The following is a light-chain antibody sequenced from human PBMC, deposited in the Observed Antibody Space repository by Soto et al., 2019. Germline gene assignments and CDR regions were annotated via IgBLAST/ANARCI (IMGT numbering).Light chain of an antibody. J-gene: IGKJ2*01. Sequence: DIQMTQSPPSLSASVGDRVIITCRASQAISNFVAWYQQKAGKAPSLLIYEASTLQSGVPSRFSGRGSGTAFTLTISSLQPEDVATYFCQNYNGAPYAFGQGTKLEIK. CDR3: QNYNGAPYA. CDR2: EAS. V-gene: IGKV1-27*01. CDR1: QAISNF.